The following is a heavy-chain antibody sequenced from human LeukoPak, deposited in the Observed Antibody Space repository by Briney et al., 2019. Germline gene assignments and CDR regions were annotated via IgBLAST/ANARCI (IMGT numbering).Heavy chain of an antibody. J-gene: IGHJ4*02. D-gene: IGHD1-1*01. Sequence: QPSETLSLTCTVSGGSISIRNYYWAWIRQPPGRQLEWIGSVYSSGSLYYNPSLKSRVTISVDTSKNQFSLKLNSVTAADTAVYYCARDRRQRDYFDFWGQGARVTVSS. V-gene: IGHV4-39*07. CDR3: ARDRRQRDYFDF. CDR1: GGSISIRNYY. CDR2: VYSSGSL.